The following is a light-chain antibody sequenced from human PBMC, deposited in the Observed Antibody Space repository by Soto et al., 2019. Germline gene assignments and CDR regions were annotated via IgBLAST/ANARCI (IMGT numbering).Light chain of an antibody. J-gene: IGLJ1*01. CDR3: VSYTTFSSYV. Sequence: QSALPQPASVSGSPGQSITISRTGTSSDVGSYIYVSWYQHHPGKAPKLMIYDVSNRPSGVSNRFSGSKSGNTASLTISGLQAEDEAEYYCVSYTTFSSYVFGTGTKVTVL. CDR2: DVS. V-gene: IGLV2-14*01. CDR1: SSDVGSYIY.